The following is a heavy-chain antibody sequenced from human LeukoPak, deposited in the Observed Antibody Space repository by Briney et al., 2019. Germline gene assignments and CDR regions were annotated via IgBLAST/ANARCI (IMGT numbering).Heavy chain of an antibody. J-gene: IGHJ4*02. CDR3: AKVLSGSYYSGYFDY. Sequence: GGSLRLSCAASGFTFSSYAMHWVRQAPGKGLEWVSAISGSGGSTYYADSVKGRFTISRDNSKNTLYLQMNSLRAEDTAVYYCAKVLSGSYYSGYFDYWGQGTLVTVSS. V-gene: IGHV3-23*01. CDR2: ISGSGGST. CDR1: GFTFSSYA. D-gene: IGHD1-26*01.